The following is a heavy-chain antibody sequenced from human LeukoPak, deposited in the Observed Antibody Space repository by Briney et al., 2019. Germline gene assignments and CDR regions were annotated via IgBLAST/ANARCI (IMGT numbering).Heavy chain of an antibody. CDR2: IYHSGST. V-gene: IGHV4-38-2*02. D-gene: IGHD3-3*01. CDR3: ARDRDTNYDFWSGYPIKDYFDY. CDR1: GYSISSGFY. J-gene: IGHJ4*02. Sequence: SETLSLTCTVSGYSISSGFYWGWIRQPPGKGLECIGSIYHSGSTYYNPSLKSRVTISVDTSKNQFSLKLSSVTAADTAVYYCARDRDTNYDFWSGYPIKDYFDYWGQGTLVTVSS.